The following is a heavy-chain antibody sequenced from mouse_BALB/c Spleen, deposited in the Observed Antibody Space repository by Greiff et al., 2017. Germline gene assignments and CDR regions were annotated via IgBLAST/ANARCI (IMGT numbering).Heavy chain of an antibody. D-gene: IGHD1-1*01. Sequence: QVQLKESGAELVRPGVSVKISCKASGYTFTDYAMHWVKQSHAKSLEWIGVISTYYGDASYNQKFKGKATMTVDKSSSTAYMQLARLTSEDSAIYYCARNYYGSSYWFEYWGQGTTRTVSS. V-gene: IGHV1S137*01. CDR3: ARNYYGSSYWFEY. J-gene: IGHJ2*01. CDR2: ISTYYGDA. CDR1: GYTFTDYA.